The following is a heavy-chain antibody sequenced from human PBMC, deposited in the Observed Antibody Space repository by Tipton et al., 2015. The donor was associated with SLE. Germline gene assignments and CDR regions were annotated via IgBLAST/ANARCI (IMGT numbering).Heavy chain of an antibody. D-gene: IGHD2-8*02. CDR1: GYSISSGYY. J-gene: IGHJ6*02. V-gene: IGHV4-38-2*02. CDR2: IYHSGST. Sequence: TLSLTCTVSGYSISSGYYWGWIRQPPGKGLEWIGSIYHSGSTYYNPSLKSRVTISVDTSKNQFSLKLSSVTAADTAVYYCARDQDCTGGVCMPYYYYGMDVWGQGTTVTASS. CDR3: ARDQDCTGGVCMPYYYYGMDV.